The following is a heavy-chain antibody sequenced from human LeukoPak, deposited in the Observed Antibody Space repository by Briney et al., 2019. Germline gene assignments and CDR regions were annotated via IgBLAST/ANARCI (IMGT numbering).Heavy chain of an antibody. V-gene: IGHV1-24*01. CDR1: GYTLTELS. Sequence: GASVKVSCKVSGYTLTELSMHWVRQAPGKGLEWMGGFDPEDGETIYAQKFQGRVTMTEDTSTDTAYMELSSLRSEDTAVYHCATETRGRIALWFGESERFDYWGQGTLVTVSS. D-gene: IGHD3-10*01. J-gene: IGHJ4*02. CDR2: FDPEDGET. CDR3: ATETRGRIALWFGESERFDY.